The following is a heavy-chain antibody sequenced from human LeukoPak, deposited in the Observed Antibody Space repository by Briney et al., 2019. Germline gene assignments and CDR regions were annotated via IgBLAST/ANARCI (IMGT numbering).Heavy chain of an antibody. V-gene: IGHV3-66*01. J-gene: IGHJ4*02. CDR1: GVIVRSNY. D-gene: IGHD6-13*01. CDR3: ARALAAAAGRRAAMMGD. CDR2: LYHGGST. Sequence: GGSLRLSCVGSGVIVRSNYMTWVRQAPGKGLEWVSILYHGGSTYYADSVKGRFSISRDTSKNTLYLQMNSLRVEHTAVYYCARALAAAAGRRAAMMGDWGQGTLVTVSS.